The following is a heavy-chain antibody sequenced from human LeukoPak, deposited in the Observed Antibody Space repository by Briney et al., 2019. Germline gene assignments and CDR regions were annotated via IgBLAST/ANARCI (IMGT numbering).Heavy chain of an antibody. CDR3: ARDRGYGGNTGPFDY. CDR1: GYTFTSYY. V-gene: IGHV1-46*01. J-gene: IGHJ4*02. D-gene: IGHD4-23*01. CDR2: INPSGGST. Sequence: ASVKVSCKASGYTFTSYYMHWVRQAPGQGLEWMGIINPSGGSTGYAQKFQGRVTMTSDTSTSTVYMDLSSLRSEDTAVYYCARDRGYGGNTGPFDYWGQGTLVTVSS.